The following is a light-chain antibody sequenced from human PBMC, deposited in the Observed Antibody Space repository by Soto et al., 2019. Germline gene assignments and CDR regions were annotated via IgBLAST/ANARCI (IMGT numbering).Light chain of an antibody. Sequence: QSVLTQPGSVSGSPGESITISCTGTSSDVGGYIYVSWYQQHPGKAPKLMIYDVTSRPSGVSYRFSGSKSGNTASLTISGLQAEYEADYLCSSYTTSSDDVFGNGTKVTVL. CDR2: DVT. J-gene: IGLJ1*01. CDR1: SSDVGGYIY. CDR3: SSYTTSSDDV. V-gene: IGLV2-14*01.